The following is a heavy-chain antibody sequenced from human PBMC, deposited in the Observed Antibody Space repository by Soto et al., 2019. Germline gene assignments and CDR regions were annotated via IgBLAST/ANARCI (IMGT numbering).Heavy chain of an antibody. D-gene: IGHD1-26*01. CDR3: ARRGSGSYYDY. CDR1: GFTFSTYA. Sequence: GGSLRLSCAASGFTFSTYAMRWVRQAPGKGLEWVSAISGRGDSTYYADSVKGRFTISRDNSKNTLYLQMNSLRAEDTAVYYCARRGSGSYYDYWGQGTLVTVSS. J-gene: IGHJ4*02. CDR2: ISGRGDST. V-gene: IGHV3-23*01.